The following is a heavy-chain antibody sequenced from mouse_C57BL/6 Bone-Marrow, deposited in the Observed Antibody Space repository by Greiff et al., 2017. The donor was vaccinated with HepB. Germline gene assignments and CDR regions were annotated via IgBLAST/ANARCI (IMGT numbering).Heavy chain of an antibody. J-gene: IGHJ4*01. CDR1: GYTFTDYN. V-gene: IGHV1-18*01. CDR2: INPNNGGT. CDR3: ERHYGSRWYYAMDY. D-gene: IGHD1-1*01. Sequence: EVQLQQSGPELVKPGASVKIPCKASGYTFTDYNMDWVKQSHGKSLEWIGDINPNNGGTIYNQKFKGKATLTVAKSSSTAYMELRSLTSEDTAVSYCERHYGSRWYYAMDYWGQGTSVTVSS.